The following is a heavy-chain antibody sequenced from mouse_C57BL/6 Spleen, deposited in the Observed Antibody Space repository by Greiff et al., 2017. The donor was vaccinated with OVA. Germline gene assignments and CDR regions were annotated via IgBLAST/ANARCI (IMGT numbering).Heavy chain of an antibody. Sequence: VQLQQSGPELVKPGASVKISCKASGYAFSSSWMNWVKQRPGKGLEWIGRIYPGDGDTNYNGKFKGKATLTADKSSSTAYMQLSSLTSEDSAVYFCARSTAQVTGFAYWGQGTLVTVSA. CDR2: IYPGDGDT. J-gene: IGHJ3*01. D-gene: IGHD3-2*02. CDR1: GYAFSSSW. V-gene: IGHV1-82*01. CDR3: ARSTAQVTGFAY.